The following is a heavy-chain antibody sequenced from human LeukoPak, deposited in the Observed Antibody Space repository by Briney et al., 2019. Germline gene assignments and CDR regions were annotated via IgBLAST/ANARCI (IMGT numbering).Heavy chain of an antibody. J-gene: IGHJ4*02. CDR3: ARVPRKYGDYYFDY. D-gene: IGHD4-17*01. V-gene: IGHV1-69*04. CDR2: IIPILGIA. Sequence: SVKVSCKASGGTFSSYAISWVRQAPGQGLEWMGRIIPILGIANYAQKFQGRVTITADKSTSTAYMELSSLRSEDTAVYYCARVPRKYGDYYFDYWGQGTLVTVSS. CDR1: GGTFSSYA.